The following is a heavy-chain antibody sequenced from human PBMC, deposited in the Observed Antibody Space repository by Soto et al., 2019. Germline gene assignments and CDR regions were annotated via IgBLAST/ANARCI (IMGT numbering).Heavy chain of an antibody. Sequence: QVQLVQSGAEVKKPGASVKVSCKASGYTFTSYYMHWVRQAPGQGLEWMGIINPSGGSTSYAQKFQGGVNMPRATSTSPVYMELRSLRAEDTAVYYSARVIETGYCSGGSCYSDYYYGMDVWGQGTTVTVSS. J-gene: IGHJ6*02. V-gene: IGHV1-46*01. CDR1: GYTFTSYY. CDR3: ARVIETGYCSGGSCYSDYYYGMDV. CDR2: INPSGGST. D-gene: IGHD2-15*01.